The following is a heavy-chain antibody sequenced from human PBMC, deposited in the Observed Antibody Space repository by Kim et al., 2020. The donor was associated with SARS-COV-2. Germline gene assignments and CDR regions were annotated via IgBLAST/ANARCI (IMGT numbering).Heavy chain of an antibody. CDR3: ARDVGIVGYTSRKIFDS. V-gene: IGHV1-46*01. CDR1: GYTFTSYY. Sequence: ASVKVSCKASGYTFTSYYIHWVRQAPGQRLEWMGIINPSGGSTVYEEKFQGRVSMTRDTSTSTVYMELSSLRSEDTAVYYCARDVGIVGYTSRKIFDSWGQGTLVTVSS. J-gene: IGHJ4*02. CDR2: INPSGGST. D-gene: IGHD1-26*01.